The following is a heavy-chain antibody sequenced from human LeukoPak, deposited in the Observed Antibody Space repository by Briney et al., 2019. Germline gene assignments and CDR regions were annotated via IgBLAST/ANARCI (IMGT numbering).Heavy chain of an antibody. CDR1: GFTFSSYA. CDR3: ATVGITMIRAFDY. CDR2: IYNTGST. J-gene: IGHJ4*02. Sequence: HTGGSLRLSCAASGFTFSSYAMSWVRQAPGKGLEWVSVIYNTGSTYYADSVQGRFTISRDNARNTLYLQMNSLRAEDTAVYYCATVGITMIRAFDYWGQGTLVTVSS. D-gene: IGHD3-10*01. V-gene: IGHV3-53*01.